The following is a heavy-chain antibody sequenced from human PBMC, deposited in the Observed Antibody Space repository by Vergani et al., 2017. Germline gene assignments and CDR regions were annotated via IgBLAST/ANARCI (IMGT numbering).Heavy chain of an antibody. CDR3: TSPSRSGMTTVTTGGY. Sequence: EVQLVESGGGLVQPGGSLKLSCAASGFTFSGSAMHWVRQASGKGLEWVGRIRSKANSYATAYAASVNGRFTISRDDSKNTAYLQMNSLKTEDTAVYYCTSPSRSGMTTVTTGGYWGQGTLVTVSS. D-gene: IGHD4-17*01. CDR1: GFTFSGSA. CDR2: IRSKANSYAT. V-gene: IGHV3-73*02. J-gene: IGHJ4*02.